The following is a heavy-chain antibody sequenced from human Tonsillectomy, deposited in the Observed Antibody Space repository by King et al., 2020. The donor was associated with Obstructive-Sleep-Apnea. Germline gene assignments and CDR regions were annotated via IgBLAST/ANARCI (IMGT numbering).Heavy chain of an antibody. D-gene: IGHD3-3*01. Sequence: QLQESGPGLVKASETLSLTCTVSGGSISSSSYYWGWIRQPPGKGLEWIGSIYYSGSTYYNPSLKSRVTISVDTSKNQFSLKLSSVTAADTAVYYCARDLGHYDFWSGYSSSFDYWGQGTLVTVSS. CDR1: GGSISSSSYY. J-gene: IGHJ4*02. CDR2: IYYSGST. V-gene: IGHV4-39*07. CDR3: ARDLGHYDFWSGYSSSFDY.